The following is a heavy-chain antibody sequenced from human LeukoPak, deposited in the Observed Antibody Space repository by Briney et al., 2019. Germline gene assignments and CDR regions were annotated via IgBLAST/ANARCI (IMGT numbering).Heavy chain of an antibody. D-gene: IGHD6-19*01. V-gene: IGHV5-51*01. J-gene: IGHJ4*02. CDR3: VAGNGDYFDY. CDR2: IYPGDSET. Sequence: GESLKISCRGSGYTFATFWIGWVRQKPGKGLEWMGYIYPGDSETGYSPSFQGQVTISADKSTSTAYLQWKSLQSSDTAMYYAVAGNGDYFDYWGQGTLVTVSS. CDR1: GYTFATFW.